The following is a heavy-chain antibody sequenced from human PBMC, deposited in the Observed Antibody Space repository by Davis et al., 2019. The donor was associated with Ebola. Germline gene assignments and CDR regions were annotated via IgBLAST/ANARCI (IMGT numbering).Heavy chain of an antibody. Sequence: ASVTVSCKASGYTFTSYDINWLRQATGQGLEWMGWMNPNSGNTGHAQKLQGRVTMTRNTSISTAYMELRSLRSDDTAVYYCARELRGSWYGGLNYYYYGMDVWGQGTTVTVSS. V-gene: IGHV1-8*01. D-gene: IGHD6-13*01. CDR2: MNPNSGNT. CDR1: GYTFTSYD. J-gene: IGHJ6*02. CDR3: ARELRGSWYGGLNYYYYGMDV.